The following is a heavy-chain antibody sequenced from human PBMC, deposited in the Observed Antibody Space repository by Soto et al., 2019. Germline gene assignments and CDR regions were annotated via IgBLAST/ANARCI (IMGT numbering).Heavy chain of an antibody. Sequence: SETQSLTSPVSGSSMRYYYWIWLRQSPGKGLEHIGYLHYSGSDNYNPSLKSRVTLSMDRSKNQFSLRLSSVTAADTAIYYCARSGHSFAGAVWGQGILVTVSS. CDR3: ARSGHSFAGAV. CDR1: GSSMRYYY. D-gene: IGHD3-16*01. V-gene: IGHV4-59*01. J-gene: IGHJ4*02. CDR2: LHYSGSD.